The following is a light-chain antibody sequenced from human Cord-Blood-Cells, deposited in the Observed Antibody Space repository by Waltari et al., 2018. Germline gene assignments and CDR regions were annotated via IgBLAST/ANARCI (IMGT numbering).Light chain of an antibody. CDR3: SSYTSSSTLVV. CDR2: HVS. Sequence: QSALPQPASASGSPGQSITISCTGTSSDVGGYHYVSWYQQHPGKARKQMIYHVSNRPAGVSNRFSGSKSRNPASLTISGLQAEGEADYYCSSYTSSSTLVVFGGGTKLTVL. CDR1: SSDVGGYHY. V-gene: IGLV2-14*01. J-gene: IGLJ2*01.